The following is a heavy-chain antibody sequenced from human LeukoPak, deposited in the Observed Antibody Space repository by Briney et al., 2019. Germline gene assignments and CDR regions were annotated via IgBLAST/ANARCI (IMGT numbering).Heavy chain of an antibody. CDR1: GGSFSGYY. J-gene: IGHJ3*02. CDR3: ARTMVRGVNKGAFDI. D-gene: IGHD3-10*01. V-gene: IGHV4-34*01. Sequence: PSETLSLTCAVYGGSFSGYYWSWIRQPPGKGLEWIGEINHSGSTNYNPSLKSRVTISVDTSKNQFSLKLRSVTAADTAVYYCARTMVRGVNKGAFDIWGQGTMVTVSS. CDR2: INHSGST.